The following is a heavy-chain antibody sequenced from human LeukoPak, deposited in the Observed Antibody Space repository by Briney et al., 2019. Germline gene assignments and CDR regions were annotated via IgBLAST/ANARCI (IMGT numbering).Heavy chain of an antibody. J-gene: IGHJ3*02. V-gene: IGHV3-53*01. CDR1: GFTVSSNY. CDR2: IYSGGST. Sequence: GGSLRLSCAASGFTVSSNYMSWVRQAPGKGLEWVSVIYSGGSTYYADSVKGRFTISRDNSKNTLYLQMNSLRAEDTAVYYCARVRNYYDSSGYVDAFDIWGQGTMVTVSS. CDR3: ARVRNYYDSSGYVDAFDI. D-gene: IGHD3-22*01.